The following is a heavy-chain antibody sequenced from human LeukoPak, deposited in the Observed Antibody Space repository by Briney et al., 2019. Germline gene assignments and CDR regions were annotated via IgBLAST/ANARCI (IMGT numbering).Heavy chain of an antibody. CDR3: ARERDYGDYEGAFDI. CDR2: IKQDGSEK. J-gene: IGHJ3*02. V-gene: IGHV3-7*01. CDR1: GFTVSSNY. D-gene: IGHD4-17*01. Sequence: GGSLRLSCAASGFTVSSNYMSWVRQAPGKGLEWVANIKQDGSEKYYVDSVKGRFTISRDNAKNSLYLQMNSLRAEDTAVYYCARERDYGDYEGAFDIWGQGTMVTVSS.